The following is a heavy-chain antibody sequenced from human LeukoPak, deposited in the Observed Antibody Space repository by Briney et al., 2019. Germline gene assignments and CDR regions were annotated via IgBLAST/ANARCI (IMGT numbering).Heavy chain of an antibody. CDR2: MNPNSGNT. Sequence: ASVTVSCKASGYTFTSYDINWVRQAPGQGLEWMGWMNPNSGNTGYAQKFQGRVTITRNTSISTAYMELSSLRSEDTAVYYCAREAHYYDSSGFPPTGAFDIWGQGTMVTVSS. CDR3: AREAHYYDSSGFPPTGAFDI. CDR1: GYTFTSYD. J-gene: IGHJ3*02. V-gene: IGHV1-8*03. D-gene: IGHD3-22*01.